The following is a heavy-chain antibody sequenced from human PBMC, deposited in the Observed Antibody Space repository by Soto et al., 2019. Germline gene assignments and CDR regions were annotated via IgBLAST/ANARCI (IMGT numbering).Heavy chain of an antibody. CDR2: ISSSSSYI. J-gene: IGHJ5*02. D-gene: IGHD3-22*01. V-gene: IGHV3-21*01. Sequence: EVQLVESGGGLVKPGGSLRLSCAASGFTFSSYSMNWVRQAPGKGLEWVSSISSSSSYIYYADSVKGRFTISRDNAKNSLYLQMNSLRAEDTAVYYCARDLYYYDHRLDPWGQGTLVTVSS. CDR1: GFTFSSYS. CDR3: ARDLYYYDHRLDP.